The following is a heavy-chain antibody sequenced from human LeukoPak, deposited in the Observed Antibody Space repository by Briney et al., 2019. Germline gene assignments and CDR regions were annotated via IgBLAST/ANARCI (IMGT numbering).Heavy chain of an antibody. CDR2: INPSGGST. D-gene: IGHD3-16*01. Sequence: WASVKVSCKAFGYTFSSYYMNWVRQAPGQGLEWMGIINPSGGSTSYAQKFQGRVTMTRDTSTSTVYMELSSLRSEDTAVYYCARGESEYVIVYWGQGTLVTVSS. CDR1: GYTFSSYY. CDR3: ARGESEYVIVY. V-gene: IGHV1-46*01. J-gene: IGHJ4*02.